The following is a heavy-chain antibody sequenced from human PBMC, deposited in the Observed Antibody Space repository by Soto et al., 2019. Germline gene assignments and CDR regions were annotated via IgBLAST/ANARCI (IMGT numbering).Heavy chain of an antibody. D-gene: IGHD3-22*01. J-gene: IGHJ5*02. V-gene: IGHV4-34*01. CDR1: GGSFSGYY. Sequence: SETLSLTCAVYGGSFSGYYWSWIRQPPGKGLEWIGEINHSGSTNYNQSIKSRVTISVDTSKNQFSLKLSSVTAADTAVYYCVIVSLYYYDSSGYYYLRWIDPWGQGTLVTVSS. CDR3: VIVSLYYYDSSGYYYLRWIDP. CDR2: INHSGST.